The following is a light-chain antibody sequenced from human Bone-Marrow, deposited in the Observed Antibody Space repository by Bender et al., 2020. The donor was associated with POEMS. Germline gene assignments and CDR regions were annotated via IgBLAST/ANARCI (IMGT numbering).Light chain of an antibody. CDR1: NSDVGVYNY. V-gene: IGLV2-14*01. J-gene: IGLJ2*01. CDR2: EVS. CDR3: VAWDDTLNGWV. Sequence: QSALTQPASVSGSPGQSITISCTGTNSDVGVYNYVSWYQHHPGKAPKLMIYEVSNRPSGVSDRFSGSKSGNTASLAISGLHSEDEADYYCVAWDDTLNGWVFGGGTKLTVL.